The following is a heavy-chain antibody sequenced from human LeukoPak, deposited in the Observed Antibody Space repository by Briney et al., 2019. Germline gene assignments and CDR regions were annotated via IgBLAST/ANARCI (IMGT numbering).Heavy chain of an antibody. CDR3: ARGPNYGDRVDYFDY. V-gene: IGHV3-7*01. Sequence: GGSLRLSCVASGFIFRNHWMSWVRQVPGRALEWVAHIKQDGNEKHYVDSVEGRFTLSRDDSKNSLYLQMNSLRVDDSAVYYCARGPNYGDRVDYFDYWGQGTLVTVSS. CDR2: IKQDGNEK. D-gene: IGHD4-17*01. J-gene: IGHJ4*02. CDR1: GFIFRNHW.